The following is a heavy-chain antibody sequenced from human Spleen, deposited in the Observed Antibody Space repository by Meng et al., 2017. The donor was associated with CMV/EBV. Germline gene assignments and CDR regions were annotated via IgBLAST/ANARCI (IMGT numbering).Heavy chain of an antibody. Sequence: CKASGGTFSRYGIRWVRQAPGQGLEWMGGIIPIFGTANYAQKFQGRVTITTDESTSTAYMELSSLRSEDTAVYYCALYSSGYYGLGYWGQGTLVTVSS. D-gene: IGHD3-22*01. CDR1: GGTFSRYG. V-gene: IGHV1-69*05. J-gene: IGHJ4*02. CDR2: IIPIFGTA. CDR3: ALYSSGYYGLGY.